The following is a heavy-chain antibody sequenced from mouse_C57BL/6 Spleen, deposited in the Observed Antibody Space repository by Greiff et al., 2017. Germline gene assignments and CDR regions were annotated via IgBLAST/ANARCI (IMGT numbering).Heavy chain of an antibody. CDR2: IYPGDGNT. V-gene: IGHV1-55*01. D-gene: IGHD2-5*01. Sequence: VQLQQPGAELVKPGASVKMSCKASGYTFTSYWINWVKQRPGQGLEWIGEIYPGDGNTNYNEKFKGKATLTVDTSSSTAYMQLSSLTSEDSAVYYCARPYYSDYWCWYFEGWGTAITVT. J-gene: IGHJ1*03. CDR3: ARPYYSDYWCWYFEG. CDR1: GYTFTSYW.